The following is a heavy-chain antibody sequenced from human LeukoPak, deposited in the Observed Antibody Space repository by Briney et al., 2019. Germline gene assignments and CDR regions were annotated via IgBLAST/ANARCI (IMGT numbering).Heavy chain of an antibody. V-gene: IGHV4-59*01. J-gene: IGHJ4*02. CDR2: IYYSGST. D-gene: IGHD5-24*01. CDR1: GGSISSYY. Sequence: SETLSLTCTVSGGSISSYYWSWIRQPPGKGLEWIGYIYYSGSTNYNPSLKSRVTISVDTSKNQFSLKLSSVTAADTAVYYCARRRGDGYNYDYFGYWGQGTLVTVSS. CDR3: ARRRGDGYNYDYFGY.